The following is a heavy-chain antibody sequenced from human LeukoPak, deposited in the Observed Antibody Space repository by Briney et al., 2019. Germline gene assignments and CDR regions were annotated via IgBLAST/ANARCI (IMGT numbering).Heavy chain of an antibody. J-gene: IGHJ4*02. V-gene: IGHV3-23*01. Sequence: GGSLRLSCAASGFTFGSYGMSWVRQAPGKGLEWVSAISGSGGSTYYADSVKGRFTISRDNSKNTLYLQMNSLRAEDTTVYYCAKWDTYYDSSGYYFYWGQGTLVTVSS. CDR1: GFTFGSYG. CDR3: AKWDTYYDSSGYYFY. D-gene: IGHD3-22*01. CDR2: ISGSGGST.